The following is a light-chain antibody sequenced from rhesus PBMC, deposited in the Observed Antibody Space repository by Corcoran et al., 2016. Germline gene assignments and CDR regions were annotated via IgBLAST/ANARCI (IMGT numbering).Light chain of an antibody. CDR1: QGMSRW. J-gene: IGKJ4*01. CDR2: KAS. V-gene: IGKV1-22*01. CDR3: PQYSSRPLT. Sequence: DIQMTQSPSSLSASLGATVTIISRASQGMSRWLAWYQQKPGKAQKLLGHKASSLQSGVPSRFSGSGSGTDFTLPISSMPSEDCATYFCPQYSSRPLTFGGGAKVEL.